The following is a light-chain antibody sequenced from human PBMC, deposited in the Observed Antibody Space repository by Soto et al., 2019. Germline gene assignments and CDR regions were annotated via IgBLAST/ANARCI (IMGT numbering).Light chain of an antibody. V-gene: IGLV1-44*01. Sequence: QSVLTQPPSAYGTPGQRVTISCSGSSSNIGSHVVYWYQQLAGTAPKLLMYNNNQRPSGVPDRCSGSKSGTSASLAISGLQSEDEADYYCAVWDDSLDGWVFGGGTKLTVL. J-gene: IGLJ3*02. CDR2: NNN. CDR3: AVWDDSLDGWV. CDR1: SSNIGSHV.